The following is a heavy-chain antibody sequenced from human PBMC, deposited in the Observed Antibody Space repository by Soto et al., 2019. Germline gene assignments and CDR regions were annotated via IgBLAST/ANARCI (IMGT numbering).Heavy chain of an antibody. J-gene: IGHJ4*02. CDR1: GFTFSSYA. Sequence: EVQLLESGGGLVKPGGSLRLSCAASGFTFSSYAMSWVRQAPGKGLEWVSAISGSGISTYYADSVKGRFTISRDNSKNTLYLQMNSLSAVKPAVYNCTKEGGRSSGWANFDYWGQGTLITVSS. CDR3: TKEGGRSSGWANFDY. CDR2: ISGSGIST. V-gene: IGHV3-23*01. D-gene: IGHD6-19*01.